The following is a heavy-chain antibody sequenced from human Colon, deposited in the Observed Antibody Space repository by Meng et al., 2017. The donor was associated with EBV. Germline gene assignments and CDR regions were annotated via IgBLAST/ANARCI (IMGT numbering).Heavy chain of an antibody. CDR3: ARDYGTSRPFEY. D-gene: IGHD1/OR15-1a*01. J-gene: IGHJ4*02. Sequence: QPQLQEAGPGLVKPSGTLSLTCSVSGGSFSRSSFYWGWIRQPPGKGLEWIGSMHYSGSTYYNPSLKSRVTISVDTSKNQFSLKLTSVTAADTAVYYCARDYGTSRPFEYWGQGILVTVSS. V-gene: IGHV4-39*02. CDR1: GGSFSRSSFY. CDR2: MHYSGST.